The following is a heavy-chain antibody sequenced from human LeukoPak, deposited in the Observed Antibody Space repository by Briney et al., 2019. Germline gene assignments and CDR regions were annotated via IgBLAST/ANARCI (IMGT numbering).Heavy chain of an antibody. CDR3: ARLGPGLDY. CDR2: INTNTGNP. CDR1: GYSFITYA. V-gene: IGHV7-4-1*02. J-gene: IGHJ4*02. Sequence: ASVKVSCKASGYSFITYAMNWVRQAPGQGLEWMGWINTNTGNPTYAQGFTGRFVLSLDTSVSTAYLQISSLKAEDTAVYYCARLGPGLDYWGQGTLVTVSS.